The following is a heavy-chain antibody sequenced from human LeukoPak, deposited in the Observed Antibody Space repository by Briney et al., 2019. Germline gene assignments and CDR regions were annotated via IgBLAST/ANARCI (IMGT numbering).Heavy chain of an antibody. Sequence: GGSLRLSCAASGFTFSSYAMSWVRQAPGKGLEWVSAISGSGGSTYYADSVKGRFTISRDNSKNTLYLQMNSLRVEDTAVYYCARDMDPYYFDYWGQGALVTVSS. V-gene: IGHV3-23*01. CDR1: GFTFSSYA. CDR2: ISGSGGST. D-gene: IGHD2-15*01. CDR3: ARDMDPYYFDY. J-gene: IGHJ4*02.